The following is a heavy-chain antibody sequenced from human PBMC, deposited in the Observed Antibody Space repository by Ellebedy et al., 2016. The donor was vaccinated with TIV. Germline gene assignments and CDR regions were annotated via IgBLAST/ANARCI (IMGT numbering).Heavy chain of an antibody. CDR1: GSTFNSFR. CDR2: ISSSSSHI. CDR3: ARGACMLLSCRSGYVMDV. D-gene: IGHD2-8*01. V-gene: IGHV3-21*01. Sequence: PGGSLRLSCAASGSTFNSFRLNGVGQAPGKGLEWVPSISSSSSHIYYADSVRGRFTISRDNTKNSLYLQMNSLRVEDTAVYYCARGACMLLSCRSGYVMDVWGQGTTVTVSS. J-gene: IGHJ6*02.